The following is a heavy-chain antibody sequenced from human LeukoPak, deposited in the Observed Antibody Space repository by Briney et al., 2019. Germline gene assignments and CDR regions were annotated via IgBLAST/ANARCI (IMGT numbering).Heavy chain of an antibody. CDR2: IFHSGST. CDR1: GGSISSGGYY. Sequence: PSQTLSLTCTVSGGSISSGGYYWSWIRQPPGKGLEWIGYIFHSGSTYYNPSLKSRVTISVDRSKNQFSLKLSSVTAADTAVYYCARQDYGGNSVFDYWGQGTLVTVSS. J-gene: IGHJ4*02. CDR3: ARQDYGGNSVFDY. D-gene: IGHD4-23*01. V-gene: IGHV4-30-2*01.